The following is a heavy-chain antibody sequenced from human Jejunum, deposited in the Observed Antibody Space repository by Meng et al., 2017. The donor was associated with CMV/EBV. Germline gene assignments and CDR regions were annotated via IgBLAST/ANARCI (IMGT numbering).Heavy chain of an antibody. D-gene: IGHD3/OR15-3a*01. Sequence: GISWVRQAPGQGLEWMGWISAKSGKINYAQKFQSRVAMATDSPTSTTYMELRGLRSDDTAAYYCARDGRFLDWLLVNPQFFGLDVWGQGTTVTVSS. CDR3: ARDGRFLDWLLVNPQFFGLDV. V-gene: IGHV1-18*01. CDR1: G. CDR2: ISAKSGKI. J-gene: IGHJ6*02.